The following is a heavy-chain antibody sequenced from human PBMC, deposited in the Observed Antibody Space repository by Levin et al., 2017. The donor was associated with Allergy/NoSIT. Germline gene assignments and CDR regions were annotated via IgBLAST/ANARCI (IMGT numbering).Heavy chain of an antibody. CDR3: ASQSSSWDSDFDY. CDR2: IDASGST. J-gene: IGHJ4*02. CDR1: GASIQSGGYY. V-gene: IGHV4-61*02. D-gene: IGHD2-15*01. Sequence: SQTLSLTCTVSGASIQSGGYYWSWIRQPAGKGLEWIGRIDASGSTNYNPSLKSRVTISVDMSKNQFSLSLSSVTAADTAVYYCASQSSSWDSDFDYWGQGTLVTVSS.